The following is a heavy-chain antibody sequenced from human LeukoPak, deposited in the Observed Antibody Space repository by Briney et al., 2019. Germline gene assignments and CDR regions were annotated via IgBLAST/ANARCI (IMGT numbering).Heavy chain of an antibody. CDR1: GFTFSSYA. D-gene: IGHD3-22*01. J-gene: IGHJ4*02. V-gene: IGHV3-23*01. Sequence: GGSLRLSCAASGFTFSSYAMVWVRQAPGKGLEWVSGISSGGRDATFYADSVKGRFTISRDNSKNTLYLQMNILRVEDTALYYCAKDGRSYDERTHIYYLDDWGQGTLVTVSS. CDR2: ISSGGRDAT. CDR3: AKDGRSYDERTHIYYLDD.